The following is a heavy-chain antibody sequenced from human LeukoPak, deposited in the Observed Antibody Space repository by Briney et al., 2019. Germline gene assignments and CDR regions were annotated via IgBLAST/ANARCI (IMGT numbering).Heavy chain of an antibody. CDR3: ANHPGRGYGYLDY. Sequence: PGGSLRLSCAASGFTFSSYAMSWVRQAPGKGLEWVSAISGSGGSTYYADSVKGRFTISRDNSKNTLYQQMNSLRAEDTAVYYCANHPGRGYGYLDYWGQGTLVTVSS. D-gene: IGHD3-10*01. V-gene: IGHV3-23*01. CDR1: GFTFSSYA. CDR2: ISGSGGST. J-gene: IGHJ4*02.